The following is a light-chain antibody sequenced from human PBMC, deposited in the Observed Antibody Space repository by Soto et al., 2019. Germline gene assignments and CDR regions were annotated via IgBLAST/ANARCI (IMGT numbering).Light chain of an antibody. CDR3: CSYAGTNTFV. CDR1: SSDVGSYNL. V-gene: IGLV2-23*01. Sequence: QSALTQPASVSGSPGQSISISCTGTSSDVGSYNLVSWYQQHPGKSPKLMIYEGNKRPSGVSNRFFGSKSANTASLTISGLQTDDEADYYCCSYAGTNTFVFGTGTKLTVL. CDR2: EGN. J-gene: IGLJ1*01.